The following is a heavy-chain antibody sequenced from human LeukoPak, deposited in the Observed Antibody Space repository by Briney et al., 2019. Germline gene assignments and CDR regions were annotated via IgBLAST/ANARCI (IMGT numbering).Heavy chain of an antibody. CDR3: ARVTGGNFDY. CDR2: IYHSGST. Sequence: SGTLSLTCTVSGYSISSGYYWGWIRQPPGKGLEWIGSIYHSGSTYYNPSLKSRVTISVDTSKNQFSLKLSSVTAADTAVYYCARVTGGNFDYWGQGTLVTVSS. J-gene: IGHJ4*02. V-gene: IGHV4-38-2*02. CDR1: GYSISSGYY. D-gene: IGHD2-8*02.